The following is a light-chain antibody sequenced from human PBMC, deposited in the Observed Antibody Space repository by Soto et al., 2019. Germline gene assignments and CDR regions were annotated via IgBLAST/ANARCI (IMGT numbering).Light chain of an antibody. V-gene: IGKV3D-15*01. Sequence: ESVLTHTPTTQSLSPGERATPSCRASQTVSSSLAWYQQKPGQAPRLLIYEASNRATGIPARFSGSGSGTEFTLTISSLQSEDFAVYYCQQYNNWPPWTFGQGTKVDIK. CDR1: QTVSSS. J-gene: IGKJ1*01. CDR3: QQYNNWPPWT. CDR2: EAS.